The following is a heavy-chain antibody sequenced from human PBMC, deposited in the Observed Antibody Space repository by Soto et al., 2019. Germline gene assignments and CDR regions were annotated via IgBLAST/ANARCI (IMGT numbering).Heavy chain of an antibody. Sequence: PGGSLRLSCAASGLTFSSYSMNWVRQAPGKGLEWVSSISSSSSYIYYADSVKGRFTISRDNAKNSLYLQMNSLRAEDTAVYYCARLRPPLICSSTSCYEPYFDYWGQGTLVTVSS. J-gene: IGHJ4*02. D-gene: IGHD2-2*01. CDR3: ARLRPPLICSSTSCYEPYFDY. V-gene: IGHV3-21*01. CDR2: ISSSSSYI. CDR1: GLTFSSYS.